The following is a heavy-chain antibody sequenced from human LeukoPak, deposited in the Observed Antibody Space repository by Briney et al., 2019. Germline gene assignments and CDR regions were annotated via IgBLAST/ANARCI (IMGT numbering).Heavy chain of an antibody. Sequence: ASVKVSCKASDYTFTSYGISWVRQAPGQELAWMGCISAYNGNTNYAQKLQGRVIMTTDTSTSTAYMALRSLRSDDTAVYYCARDQVPSNWFDPWGQGTLVTVSS. J-gene: IGHJ5*02. CDR3: ARDQVPSNWFDP. CDR2: ISAYNGNT. D-gene: IGHD1-1*01. CDR1: DYTFTSYG. V-gene: IGHV1-18*01.